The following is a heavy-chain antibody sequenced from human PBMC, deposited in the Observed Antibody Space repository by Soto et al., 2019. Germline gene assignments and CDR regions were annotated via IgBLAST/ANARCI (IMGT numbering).Heavy chain of an antibody. CDR1: GFIFSDYF. Sequence: QVQLVESGGGVVKPAGSLRLSCAASGFIFSDYFMSWIRQAPGKGLEWVSFISGSGGSTYYADSVKGRFTISRDNSKNTLYLQMNSLRAEDTAVYYCAKVFEDFWSGYYDWGQGTLVTVSS. V-gene: IGHV3-11*01. J-gene: IGHJ4*02. CDR3: AKVFEDFWSGYYD. CDR2: ISGSGGST. D-gene: IGHD3-3*01.